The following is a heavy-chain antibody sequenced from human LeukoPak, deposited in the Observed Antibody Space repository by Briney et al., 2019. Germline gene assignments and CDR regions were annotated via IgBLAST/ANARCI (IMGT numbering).Heavy chain of an antibody. D-gene: IGHD2-2*02. CDR2: IMHDGSDI. J-gene: IGHJ4*02. CDR1: GFTFSSFW. V-gene: IGHV3-7*01. Sequence: GGSLRLSCAASGFTFSSFWMTWVRQAPGKGLEWVANIMHDGSDIYYVDSVKGRFAISRDNAKNSLYLQMNSLRVEDTAVYYCARGGLYCSGTSCYKEADYWGQGTLVTVSS. CDR3: ARGGLYCSGTSCYKEADY.